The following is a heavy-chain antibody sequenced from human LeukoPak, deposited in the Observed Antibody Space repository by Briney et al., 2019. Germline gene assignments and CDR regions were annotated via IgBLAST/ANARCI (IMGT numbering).Heavy chain of an antibody. CDR1: GFTVSSNY. CDR2: IYSGGST. D-gene: IGHD6-13*01. Sequence: PGGSLRLSCAASGFTVSSNYMSWVRQAPGKGLEWVSVIYSGGSTYYADSVKGRFTISRDNSKNTLYLQMNSLRAEDTAVYYCARVHIDSSSWSFGVKYYFDYWGQGTLVTVSS. J-gene: IGHJ4*02. V-gene: IGHV3-66*01. CDR3: ARVHIDSSSWSFGVKYYFDY.